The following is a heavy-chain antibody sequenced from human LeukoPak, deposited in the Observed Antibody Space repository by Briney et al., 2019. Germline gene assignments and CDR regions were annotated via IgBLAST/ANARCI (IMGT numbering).Heavy chain of an antibody. J-gene: IGHJ4*02. Sequence: SETLSLTCAVYGGPFSGNYWTLIRQTPGRGLEWIGESSPTGDITGYNPSLKGRATISVDSSKKQFSLKLTSVTAADTGVYYCARVPDFIARPCDSWGPGTLVTVSS. V-gene: IGHV4-34*01. CDR3: ARVPDFIARPCDS. CDR2: SSPTGDIT. CDR1: GGPFSGNY. D-gene: IGHD2-21*01.